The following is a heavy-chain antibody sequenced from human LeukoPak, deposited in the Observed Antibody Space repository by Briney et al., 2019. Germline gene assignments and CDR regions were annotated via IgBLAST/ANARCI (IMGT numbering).Heavy chain of an antibody. J-gene: IGHJ3*02. Sequence: GESLKISCKGSGYGFTTNWIGWVCQMPGKGLEWMGIIYPDDSDTRYSPSFQGQVIISADKSISTAYLQWSSLKASDTAMYYCATRFTAMKDAFDIWGQGTMVTVSS. CDR2: IYPDDSDT. CDR3: ATRFTAMKDAFDI. D-gene: IGHD5-18*01. CDR1: GYGFTTNW. V-gene: IGHV5-51*01.